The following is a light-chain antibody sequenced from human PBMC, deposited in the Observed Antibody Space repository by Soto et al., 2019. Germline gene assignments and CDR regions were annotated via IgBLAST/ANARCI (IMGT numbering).Light chain of an antibody. J-gene: IGLJ2*01. Sequence: QSALTQPRSVSGSPGQSVTISCTGTSSDVGGYYYVSWYQQHPDKAPKLMIYDVSKRPSGVPDRFSGSKSGNTASLTISGLQAEDEADYYCCSYAGSYTLVFGGGTKLTVL. V-gene: IGLV2-11*01. CDR3: CSYAGSYTLV. CDR1: SSDVGGYYY. CDR2: DVS.